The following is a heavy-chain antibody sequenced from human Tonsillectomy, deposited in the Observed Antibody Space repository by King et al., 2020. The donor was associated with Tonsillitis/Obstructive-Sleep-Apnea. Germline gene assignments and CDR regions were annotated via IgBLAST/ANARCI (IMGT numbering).Heavy chain of an antibody. J-gene: IGHJ4*02. D-gene: IGHD3-22*01. Sequence: VQLVESGGGLVQPGGSLRLSCAASGFTFSSYAMSWVRQAPGKGLEWVSAISGSGGSTYYADSVKGRFTISRDNSKNTLYLQMNSLRAEDTAVYYCAKGLIYYDSSSYYPSDYFDYWGQGTLVTVSS. CDR1: GFTFSSYA. CDR3: AKGLIYYDSSSYYPSDYFDY. V-gene: IGHV3-23*04. CDR2: ISGSGGST.